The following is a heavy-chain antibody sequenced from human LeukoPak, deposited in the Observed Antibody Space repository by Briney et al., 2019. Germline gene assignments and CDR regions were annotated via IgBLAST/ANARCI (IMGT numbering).Heavy chain of an antibody. Sequence: SGPTLVNPTQTLTLTCTFSGFSLNTRGVGVGWIRQPPGRALEWLALIYWDDDRRYSPSLKSRLTITRDTSKNQVVLTMTNMDPVDTATYLCAHRKNYYDSSVFDNWGQGTLVTVSS. D-gene: IGHD3-22*01. CDR1: GFSLNTRGVG. J-gene: IGHJ4*02. CDR2: IYWDDDR. CDR3: AHRKNYYDSSVFDN. V-gene: IGHV2-5*02.